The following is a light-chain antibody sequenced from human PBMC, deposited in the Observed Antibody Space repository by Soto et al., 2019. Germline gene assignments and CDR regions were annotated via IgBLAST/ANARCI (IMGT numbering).Light chain of an antibody. V-gene: IGKV3-20*01. CDR2: GAS. CDR1: QSVSSSY. J-gene: IGKJ3*01. CDR3: RQYCSSAPVFT. Sequence: EIVLTQSPGTLSLSPGERATLSCRASQSVSSSYLAWYQQKPGQAPRRLIYGASSRATGIPDRFRGSGSGTDFTLTISRLEPEDFAVYYCRQYCSSAPVFTFGPGTKVDIK.